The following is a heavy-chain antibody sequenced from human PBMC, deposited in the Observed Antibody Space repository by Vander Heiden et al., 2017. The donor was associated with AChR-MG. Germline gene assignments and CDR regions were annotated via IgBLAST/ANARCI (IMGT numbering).Heavy chain of an antibody. Sequence: QVQLQQSGPGLVKPSQTLSLTCAIPGDSVSSNSAAWNWIRQSPSRGLEWLGRTYYRSKWYNDYAVSVKSRITINPDTSKNQFSLQLNSVTPEDTAVYYCAREAPKGSSSDYYYYMDVWGKGTTVTVSS. CDR2: TYYRSKWYN. J-gene: IGHJ6*03. V-gene: IGHV6-1*01. CDR3: AREAPKGSSSDYYYYMDV. CDR1: GDSVSSNSAA. D-gene: IGHD6-6*01.